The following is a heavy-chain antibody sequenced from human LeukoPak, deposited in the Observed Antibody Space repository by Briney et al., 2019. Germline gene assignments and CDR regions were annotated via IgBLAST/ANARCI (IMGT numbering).Heavy chain of an antibody. CDR3: ARVGY. D-gene: IGHD3-16*01. Sequence: GRSLRLSCAASGFTFDDYAMHWVRQAPGKGLEWVSGISWNSGTIGYADSVKGRFTISRDNSKNTLYLQMNSLRAEDTAVYYCARVGYWGQGTLVTVSS. CDR1: GFTFDDYA. J-gene: IGHJ4*02. V-gene: IGHV3-9*01. CDR2: ISWNSGTI.